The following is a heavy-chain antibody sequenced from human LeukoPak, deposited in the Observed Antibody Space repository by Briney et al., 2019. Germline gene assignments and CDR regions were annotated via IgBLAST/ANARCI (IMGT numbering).Heavy chain of an antibody. CDR3: ARGRYDFWSGYYSNGWFDP. CDR1: GYTFTRYD. D-gene: IGHD3-3*01. Sequence: ASVKVSCKASGYTFTRYDINWVRQATGQGLEWMGWMNPNSGNTGYAQKFQGRVTMTRNTSISTAYMELSSLRSEDTAVYYCARGRYDFWSGYYSNGWFDPWGQGTLVTVSS. CDR2: MNPNSGNT. J-gene: IGHJ5*02. V-gene: IGHV1-8*01.